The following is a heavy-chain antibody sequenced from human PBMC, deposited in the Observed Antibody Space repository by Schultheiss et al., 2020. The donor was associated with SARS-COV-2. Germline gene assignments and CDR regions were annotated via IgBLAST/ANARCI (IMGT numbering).Heavy chain of an antibody. CDR2: INPSGGRT. CDR1: GYTFTNYY. D-gene: IGHD3-10*01. CDR3: ARGSGIPPFGY. V-gene: IGHV1-46*01. Sequence: ASVKVSCKASGYTFTNYYIHWVRQAPGQGFEWMGVINPSGGRTTYAQKFQGRVTMTRDTSTSTAYMELSSLRSEDTAVYYCARGSGIPPFGYWGQGTLVTVSS. J-gene: IGHJ4*02.